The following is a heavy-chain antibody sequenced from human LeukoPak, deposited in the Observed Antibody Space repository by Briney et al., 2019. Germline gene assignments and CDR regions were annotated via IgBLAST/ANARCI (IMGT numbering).Heavy chain of an antibody. D-gene: IGHD1-26*01. J-gene: IGHJ2*01. Sequence: GGSLRLSCAASGFTFSSYAMSWVRLAPGKGLEWVSTVSGSGVSTNHADSVKGRFTISRDNSKNTLHLQMNSLRAEDTAIYYCAKDRTVGASYWYFDLWGRGTLVTVSS. CDR1: GFTFSSYA. V-gene: IGHV3-23*01. CDR3: AKDRTVGASYWYFDL. CDR2: VSGSGVST.